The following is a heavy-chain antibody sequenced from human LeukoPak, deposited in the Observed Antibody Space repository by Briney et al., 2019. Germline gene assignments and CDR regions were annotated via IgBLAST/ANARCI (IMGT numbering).Heavy chain of an antibody. D-gene: IGHD3-22*01. V-gene: IGHV3-23*01. CDR3: AKGDYYDSSGWFDP. Sequence: GGSLRLSCTASGFTFSSYAMSWVRQAPGKGLEWVSAISGSGGSTYYADSVKGRFTISRDNSKNTLYLQMNSLRAEDTAVYYCAKGDYYDSSGWFDPWGQGTLVTVSS. CDR1: GFTFSSYA. J-gene: IGHJ5*02. CDR2: ISGSGGST.